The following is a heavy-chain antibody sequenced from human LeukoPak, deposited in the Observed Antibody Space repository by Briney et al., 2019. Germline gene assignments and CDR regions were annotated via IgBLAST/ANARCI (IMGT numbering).Heavy chain of an antibody. Sequence: PGGSLRLACAASGFTFSSYVMSWVRQAPGKGLEWVSAISGSGGSTYYADSVKGRFSISRDNSKNTLYLQMNSLRAEDTAVYYCASSRRSGSYYYYYYYMDVWGKGTTVTVSS. D-gene: IGHD1-26*01. CDR3: ASSRRSGSYYYYYYYMDV. CDR2: ISGSGGST. CDR1: GFTFSSYV. J-gene: IGHJ6*03. V-gene: IGHV3-23*01.